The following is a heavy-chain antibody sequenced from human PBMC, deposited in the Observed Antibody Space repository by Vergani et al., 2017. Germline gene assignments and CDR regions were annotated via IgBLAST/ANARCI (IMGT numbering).Heavy chain of an antibody. V-gene: IGHV3-23*01. CDR2: ISGSGGST. CDR1: GFTFSSYA. Sequence: EVQLLESGGGLVQPGGSLRLSCAASGFTFSSYAMSWVRQAPGKGLEWVSAISGSGGSTYYADSVKGRFTISRDNSKNTLYLQINSLRAEDTAVYYCAKDGHYGDYEFGDYWGQGTLVTVSS. D-gene: IGHD4-17*01. CDR3: AKDGHYGDYEFGDY. J-gene: IGHJ4*02.